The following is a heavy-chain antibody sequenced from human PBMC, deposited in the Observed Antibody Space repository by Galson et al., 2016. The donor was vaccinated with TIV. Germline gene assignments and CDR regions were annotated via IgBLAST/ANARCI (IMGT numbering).Heavy chain of an antibody. D-gene: IGHD4-17*01. CDR3: ASSTTATTNYYYMDV. CDR2: IIPIIGII. Sequence: SVKVSCKASGGTFIRYAITWVRQVPGQGLEWMGRIIPIIGIINYAQNFQGRVTITADESTSTAYMELNSLRSEDTAVYYCASSTTATTNYYYMDVWGKGTTVIVSS. J-gene: IGHJ6*03. V-gene: IGHV1-69*04. CDR1: GGTFIRYA.